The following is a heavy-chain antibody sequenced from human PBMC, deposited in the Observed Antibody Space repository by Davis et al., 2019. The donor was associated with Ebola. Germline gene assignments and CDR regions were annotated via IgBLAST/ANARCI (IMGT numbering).Heavy chain of an antibody. J-gene: IGHJ4*02. CDR3: ATNTSSTAGFDS. V-gene: IGHV4-59*11. CDR2: IHYGGAA. D-gene: IGHD1-1*01. CDR1: GASLSSHY. Sequence: PSETLSLTCSVSGASLSSHYWTWIRQPPGTGLEWIGQIHYGGAANYNPSLKSRFIMSVDTSTNQFSLRLTSVTGADTAVYYCATNTSSTAGFDSWGQGTLVTVSS.